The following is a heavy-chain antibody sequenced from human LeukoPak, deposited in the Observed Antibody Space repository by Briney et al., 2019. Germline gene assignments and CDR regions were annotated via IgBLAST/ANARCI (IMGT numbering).Heavy chain of an antibody. Sequence: GGSLRLSCAASGFTFSSYWMSWVRQAPGKGLEWVANIKQDGSEKYYVDSVKGRFTISRDNAKNSLYLQMNSLRAEDTAVYYRARLITMIVLDYWGQGTLVTVSS. CDR3: ARLITMIVLDY. J-gene: IGHJ4*02. CDR2: IKQDGSEK. V-gene: IGHV3-7*01. D-gene: IGHD3-22*01. CDR1: GFTFSSYW.